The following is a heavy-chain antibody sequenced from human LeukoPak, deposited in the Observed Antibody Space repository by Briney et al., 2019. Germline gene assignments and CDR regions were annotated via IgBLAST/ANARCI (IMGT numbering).Heavy chain of an antibody. J-gene: IGHJ4*02. V-gene: IGHV1-24*01. Sequence: ASVTVSCKVSGYTLTELSMHWVRQAPGKGLGWMGGFDPEDGETIYAQKFQGRVTMTEDTSTDTAYMELSSLRSDDTAVYYCARDDSSGLLALDYWGQGTLVTVSS. D-gene: IGHD3-22*01. CDR2: FDPEDGET. CDR1: GYTLTELS. CDR3: ARDDSSGLLALDY.